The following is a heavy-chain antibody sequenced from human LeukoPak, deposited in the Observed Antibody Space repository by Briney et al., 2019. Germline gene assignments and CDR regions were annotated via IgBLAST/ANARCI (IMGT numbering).Heavy chain of an antibody. CDR1: GFTFSSYS. Sequence: GGSLRLSCAASGFTFSSYSMNWVRQAPGKGLEWVSYISSSSSTIYYADSVKGRFTISRDNAKNSLYLQMNSLRAEDTALYYCAKDREEIDGYFDYWGQGTLVTVSS. D-gene: IGHD5-24*01. CDR2: ISSSSSTI. CDR3: AKDREEIDGYFDY. J-gene: IGHJ4*02. V-gene: IGHV3-48*04.